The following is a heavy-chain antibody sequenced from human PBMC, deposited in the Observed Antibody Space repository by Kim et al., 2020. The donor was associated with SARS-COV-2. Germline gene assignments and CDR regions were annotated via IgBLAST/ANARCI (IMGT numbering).Heavy chain of an antibody. CDR1: GYTFNSSY. Sequence: ASVKVSCKASGYTFNSSYIHWVRQAPGQGLEWMGMINPSFGSTAYALNSQGRVTMTRDTSTSTVYMEVSSLRPEDTAVYYCARIERTTNGGYYAYWGQGT. J-gene: IGHJ4*02. D-gene: IGHD1-26*01. CDR3: ARIERTTNGGYYAY. CDR2: INPSFGST. V-gene: IGHV1-46*02.